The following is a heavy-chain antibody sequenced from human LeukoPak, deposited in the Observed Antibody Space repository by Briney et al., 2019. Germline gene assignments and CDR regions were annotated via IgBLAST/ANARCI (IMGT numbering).Heavy chain of an antibody. J-gene: IGHJ4*02. D-gene: IGHD1-26*01. CDR2: IYPGDSDT. CDR1: GYSFTSYW. V-gene: IGHV5-51*01. Sequence: GESLQISCKGFGYSFTSYWIGWVRQMPGKGLEWMGIIYPGDSDTRYSPSFQGQVTISADKSISTAYLQWSSLKASDTAMYYFAGRLGQVGSYPFDYWGQGTRSQSPQ. CDR3: AGRLGQVGSYPFDY.